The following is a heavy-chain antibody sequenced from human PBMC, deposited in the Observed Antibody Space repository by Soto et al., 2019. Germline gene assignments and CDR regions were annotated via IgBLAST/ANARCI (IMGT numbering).Heavy chain of an antibody. CDR2: ISGGGEST. J-gene: IGHJ4*02. CDR1: GFTFNTLFA. Sequence: EVQLLESGGGLVQPGGSLRLSCVASGFTFNTLFAKTWVRQAPGKGLEWVSGISGGGESTYYADSVKGRFTISRDESKGTLYLEMNSLRADDTAVYYCAKGRNYDIWNPMDHWGQGTQVTVSS. D-gene: IGHD3-3*01. CDR3: AKGRNYDIWNPMDH. V-gene: IGHV3-23*01.